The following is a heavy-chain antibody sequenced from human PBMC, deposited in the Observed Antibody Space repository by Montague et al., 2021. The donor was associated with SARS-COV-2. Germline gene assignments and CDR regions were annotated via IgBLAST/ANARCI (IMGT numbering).Heavy chain of an antibody. J-gene: IGHJ4*02. CDR2: IYHSGST. D-gene: IGHD6-19*01. CDR3: ARTGYSSGLHSFDY. Sequence: SETLSLTCVVSGGSISSINWWSWVRQPPGKGLEWIGEIYHSGSTNYNPSLKSRVIISVDKSKNQFSLKLSSVTAADTAVYYCARTGYSSGLHSFDYWGQGTLVTVSS. CDR1: GGSISSINW. V-gene: IGHV4-4*02.